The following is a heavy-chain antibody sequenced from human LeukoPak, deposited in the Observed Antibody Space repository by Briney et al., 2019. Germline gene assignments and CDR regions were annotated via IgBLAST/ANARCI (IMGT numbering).Heavy chain of an antibody. D-gene: IGHD2-15*01. V-gene: IGHV3-66*01. CDR3: ARYCSGGSCFNAFDI. Sequence: GGSLRLSCAASGFTFSNYAMSWVRQAPGKGLEWVSVIYSGGSTYYADSVKGRFTISRDNSKNTLYLQMNSLRAEDTAVYYCARYCSGGSCFNAFDIWGQGTMVTVSS. CDR2: IYSGGST. J-gene: IGHJ3*02. CDR1: GFTFSNYA.